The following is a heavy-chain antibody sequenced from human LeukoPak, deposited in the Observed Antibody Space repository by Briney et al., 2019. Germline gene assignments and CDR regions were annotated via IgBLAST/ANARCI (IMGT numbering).Heavy chain of an antibody. Sequence: GGSLRLSCAASGFTFSSYSMNWVRQAPGKGLEWVSSISSSSSYIYYADSVKGRFTISRDNSKNSLYLQMNSLRAEDTAVYYCAPHVDTAMAYSSRGYWGQGTLVTVSS. CDR3: APHVDTAMAYSSRGY. D-gene: IGHD5-18*01. V-gene: IGHV3-21*01. J-gene: IGHJ4*02. CDR2: ISSSSSYI. CDR1: GFTFSSYS.